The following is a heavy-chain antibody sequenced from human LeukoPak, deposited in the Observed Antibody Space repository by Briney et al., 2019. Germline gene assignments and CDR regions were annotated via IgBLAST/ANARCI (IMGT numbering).Heavy chain of an antibody. CDR3: ARGDITFGGVIVH. J-gene: IGHJ5*02. Sequence: GGSLRLSCAASGFTFSSYEMNWVRQAPGKGLEWASYISSSGSTIYYADSVKGRFTISRDNAKNSLYLQMNSLRAEDTAVYYCARGDITFGGVIVHWGQGTLVTVSS. V-gene: IGHV3-48*03. CDR1: GFTFSSYE. D-gene: IGHD3-16*01. CDR2: ISSSGSTI.